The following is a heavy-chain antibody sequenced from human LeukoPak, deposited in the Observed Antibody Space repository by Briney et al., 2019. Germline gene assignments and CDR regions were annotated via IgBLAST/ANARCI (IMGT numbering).Heavy chain of an antibody. J-gene: IGHJ4*02. CDR2: IYYSGST. D-gene: IGHD3-10*01. V-gene: IGHV4-59*08. CDR1: GGSISSYY. Sequence: PSETLSLTCTVSGGSISSYYWSWIRQPPGKGLEWIGYIYYSGSTNYNPSLKSRVTISVDTSKNQFSLKLSFVTAADTAVYYCASMVRGAALDYWGQGTLVTVSS. CDR3: ASMVRGAALDY.